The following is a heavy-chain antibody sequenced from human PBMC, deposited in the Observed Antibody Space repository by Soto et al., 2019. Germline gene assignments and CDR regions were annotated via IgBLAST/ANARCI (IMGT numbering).Heavy chain of an antibody. D-gene: IGHD5-18*01. CDR3: ARVDTAMSLDY. CDR2: IYYSGST. CDR1: GGSISSSSYY. V-gene: IGHV4-39*01. Sequence: QLQLQESGPGLVKPSETLSLTCTVAGGSISSSSYYWGWIRQPPGKGLEWIGSIYYSGSTYYNPSQRSRVTISVDTSKNQFSLKLSSVTAAETAVYYCARVDTAMSLDYWGQGTLVTVSS. J-gene: IGHJ4*02.